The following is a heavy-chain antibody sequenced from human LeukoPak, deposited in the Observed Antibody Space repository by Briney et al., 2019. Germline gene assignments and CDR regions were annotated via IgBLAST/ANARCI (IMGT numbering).Heavy chain of an antibody. V-gene: IGHV5-51*01. J-gene: IGHJ4*02. D-gene: IGHD2-8*01. CDR3: ARHNLAGYCTNGVCYTSSPFDY. CDR1: GYSFTSYW. CDR2: IYPGDSDT. Sequence: GESLKISCKGSGYSFTSYWIGLVRQMPGKGLELMGIIYPGDSDTRYSPSFQGQVTISADKSISTAYLQWSSLKASDTAMYYCARHNLAGYCTNGVCYTSSPFDYWGQGTLVTVSS.